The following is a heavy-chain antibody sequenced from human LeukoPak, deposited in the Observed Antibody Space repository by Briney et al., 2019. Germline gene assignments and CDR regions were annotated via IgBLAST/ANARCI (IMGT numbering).Heavy chain of an antibody. Sequence: AAVTVSFKASVCIFPKYYIHGVRQAPGKGLEWMGVINSSVRSRSCAQKLPGRVTLARYKSTTTVYMELSSLRPQDPAVSFCARASSGSAYYFFYYTDVWGKGTTVTVSS. J-gene: IGHJ6*03. CDR3: ARASSGSAYYFFYYTDV. CDR2: INSSVRSR. V-gene: IGHV1-46*01. CDR1: VCIFPKYY. D-gene: IGHD1-26*01.